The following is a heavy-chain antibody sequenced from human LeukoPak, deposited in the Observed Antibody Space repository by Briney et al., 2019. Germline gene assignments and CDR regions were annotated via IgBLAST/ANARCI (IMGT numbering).Heavy chain of an antibody. CDR2: ISSSSSYI. V-gene: IGHV3-21*01. CDR1: GLTFSSYS. J-gene: IGHJ4*02. Sequence: GGSLRLSCPASGLTFSSYSMNWFRQAPGKGLEWVSSISSSSSYIYYADSLRGRFTISRDNAKNSLYLQMNSLRAEDTAVYYCAREGGYTQMPTLWGQGTLVIVSS. CDR3: AREGGYTQMPTL. D-gene: IGHD3-16*02.